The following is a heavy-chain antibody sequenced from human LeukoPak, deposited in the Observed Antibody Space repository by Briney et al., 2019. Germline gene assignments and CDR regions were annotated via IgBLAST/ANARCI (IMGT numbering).Heavy chain of an antibody. D-gene: IGHD1-20*01. Sequence: ASVKVSCKASGYTFTSYDINWVRQATRQGLEWMGWMNPNSGNTGYAQKFQGRVTMTRNTSISTAYMELSSLRSEDTAVYYCARNPLGNNSVYGMDVWGQGTTVTVSS. V-gene: IGHV1-8*01. J-gene: IGHJ6*02. CDR1: GYTFTSYD. CDR3: ARNPLGNNSVYGMDV. CDR2: MNPNSGNT.